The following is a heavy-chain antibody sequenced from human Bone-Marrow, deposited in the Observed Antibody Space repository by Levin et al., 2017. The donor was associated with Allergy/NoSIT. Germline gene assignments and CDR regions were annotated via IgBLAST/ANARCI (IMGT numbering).Heavy chain of an antibody. CDR3: ARIIASCREWFRYYAMDV. Sequence: GGSLRLSCAASGFKFSSYAMTWVRQAPGGGLEWVSSISDNGDNTYYADSVKGRFTISRDRSTNTVFLQMNSLRAEDTAVFYCARIIASCREWFRYYAMDVWGQGTTVTVSS. CDR2: ISDNGDNT. D-gene: IGHD3-3*01. V-gene: IGHV3-23*01. CDR1: GFKFSSYA. J-gene: IGHJ6*02.